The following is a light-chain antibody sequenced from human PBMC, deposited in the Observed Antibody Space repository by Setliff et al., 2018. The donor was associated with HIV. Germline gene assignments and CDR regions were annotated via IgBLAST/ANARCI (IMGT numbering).Light chain of an antibody. CDR1: NSNIGSHT. Sequence: QSALAQAPSVSGTPGQRVTISCSGSNSNIGSHTVDWYQQFPGTAPKLLIYSNIQQPSGVPDRFSGSKSGTSASLAIAGLQSEDEADYYCATWDDSLNGVFGTGTKVTV. CDR2: SNI. CDR3: ATWDDSLNGV. J-gene: IGLJ1*01. V-gene: IGLV1-44*01.